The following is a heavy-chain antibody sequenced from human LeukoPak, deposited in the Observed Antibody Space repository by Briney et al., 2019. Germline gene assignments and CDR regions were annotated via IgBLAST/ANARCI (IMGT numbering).Heavy chain of an antibody. CDR1: GFTFSNYA. CDR2: ISYDANDK. Sequence: GGSLRLSCAASGFTFSNYAMHWVRQAPGKGLEWVAVISYDANDKYYADSVKGRFTISRDNSKNTLYLQMNNLRAEDTAVYYCARDVSVVVLSSTPTQIDYWGQGTLVTVSS. V-gene: IGHV3-30*04. CDR3: ARDVSVVVLSSTPTQIDY. J-gene: IGHJ4*02. D-gene: IGHD3-22*01.